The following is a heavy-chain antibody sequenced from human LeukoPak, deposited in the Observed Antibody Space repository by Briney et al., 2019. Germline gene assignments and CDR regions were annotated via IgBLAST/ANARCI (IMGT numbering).Heavy chain of an antibody. J-gene: IGHJ3*02. CDR3: ARAVDATLAAFDI. CDR2: INPSGGST. Sequence: ASVKVSCKSSGYTFTTYYKHWARQAPGQGLEWMGVINPSGGSTHSAQKFQGRVTMTRDTSTSTVYMDVSGLRSEDTAVYYCARAVDATLAAFDIWGQGTMVTVSS. CDR1: GYTFTTYY. V-gene: IGHV1-46*01. D-gene: IGHD5-18*01.